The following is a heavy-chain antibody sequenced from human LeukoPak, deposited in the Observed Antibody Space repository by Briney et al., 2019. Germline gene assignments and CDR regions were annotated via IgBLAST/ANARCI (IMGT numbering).Heavy chain of an antibody. CDR1: GGSISDYY. CDR2: MDYSGST. CDR3: ARVPRSYYYYYYMDV. V-gene: IGHV4-59*01. J-gene: IGHJ6*03. Sequence: SETLSLTCTVSGGSISDYYWTWIRQSPGTGLEWIGYMDYSGSTAYNPSLKSRVTISADTSKNQFSLKLSSVTAADTAVYYCARVPRSYYYYYYMDVWGKGTTVTVSS.